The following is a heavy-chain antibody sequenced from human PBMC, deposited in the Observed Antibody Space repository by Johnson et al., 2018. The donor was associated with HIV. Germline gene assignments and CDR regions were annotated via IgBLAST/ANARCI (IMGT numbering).Heavy chain of an antibody. CDR2: IWYDGSQK. V-gene: IGHV3-33*01. D-gene: IGHD7-27*01. J-gene: IGHJ3*02. CDR1: GFTFSSYG. Sequence: QVQLVESGGGVVQPGGSLRLSCAASGFTFSSYGMHWVRQTPGKGLEWVAVIWYDGSQKYYTDSVKGRFTISRDNSKNTLYLQMNSLRAEDTAVYYCARENWGQRMNAFDIWGQGTMVTVSS. CDR3: ARENWGQRMNAFDI.